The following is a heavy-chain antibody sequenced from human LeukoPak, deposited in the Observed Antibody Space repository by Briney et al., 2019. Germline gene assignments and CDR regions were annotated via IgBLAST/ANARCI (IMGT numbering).Heavy chain of an antibody. CDR2: ISGSGGDT. Sequence: GGSLRLSCAASGFTFSNFLMTWVRQTPGKGPEWVSAISGSGGDTYYADSVKGRFTISRDNSKNTLYLQMNSLRAEDTAVYYCAKKGATTGDFDYWAQGTLVTVSS. D-gene: IGHD1-26*01. J-gene: IGHJ4*02. CDR3: AKKGATTGDFDY. V-gene: IGHV3-23*01. CDR1: GFTFSNFL.